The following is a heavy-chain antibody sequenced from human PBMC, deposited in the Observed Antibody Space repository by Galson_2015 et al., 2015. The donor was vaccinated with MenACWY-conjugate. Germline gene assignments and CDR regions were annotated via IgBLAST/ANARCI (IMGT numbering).Heavy chain of an antibody. CDR1: GFTFSDFW. J-gene: IGHJ3*02. CDR3: ARLRVTGTGTWGYDI. V-gene: IGHV3-74*01. CDR2: IHTDGSVT. D-gene: IGHD1-1*01. Sequence: SLRLSCAASGFTFSDFWMHWVRQVPGKGLVWVSRIHTDGSVTTYADSVKGRFTISRDNAENTLYLQMNSLRVEDTAVYYCARLRVTGTGTWGYDIWGHGTMVTVSS.